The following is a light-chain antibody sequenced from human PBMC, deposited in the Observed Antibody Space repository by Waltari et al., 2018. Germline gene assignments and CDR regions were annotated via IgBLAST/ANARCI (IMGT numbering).Light chain of an antibody. J-gene: IGKJ1*01. CDR1: QSVSTI. CDR2: GAT. Sequence: EIVMTQSPATLSVSPGERATLSCRASQSVSTILAWYQQKPGQAPRLLIYGATNRATGIPARFSGSGSGTEFTLTISSLQSEDFAVYYCQQYDKWPPTFGQVTKVDI. V-gene: IGKV3D-15*01. CDR3: QQYDKWPPT.